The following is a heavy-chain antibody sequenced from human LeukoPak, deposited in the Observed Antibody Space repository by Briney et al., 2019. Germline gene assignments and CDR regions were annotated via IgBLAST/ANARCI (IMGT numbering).Heavy chain of an antibody. CDR3: ARENERGYSGYDGAGWFDP. CDR2: ISAYNGNT. Sequence: ASVKVSCKASGYTFTSYGISWVRQAPGQGLEWMGWISAYNGNTNYAQKLQGRVTMTTDTSTSTAYMELRSLRSDDTAVYYCARENERGYSGYDGAGWFDPWGQGTLVTVSS. J-gene: IGHJ5*02. V-gene: IGHV1-18*01. D-gene: IGHD5-12*01. CDR1: GYTFTSYG.